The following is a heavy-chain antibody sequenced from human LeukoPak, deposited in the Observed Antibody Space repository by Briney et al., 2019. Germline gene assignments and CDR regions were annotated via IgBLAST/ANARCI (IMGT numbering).Heavy chain of an antibody. J-gene: IGHJ4*02. Sequence: SQTLSLTCAISGDSVSTNSATWTWLRQSPSRGLEWLGRTYYRSKWYNEYAVSVTSRLSINADTSRNQFSLHLNSETPEDTAVYYCTREARGIGFDYWGQGTLVTVSS. CDR2: TYYRSKWYN. CDR3: TREARGIGFDY. V-gene: IGHV6-1*01. CDR1: GDSVSTNSAT.